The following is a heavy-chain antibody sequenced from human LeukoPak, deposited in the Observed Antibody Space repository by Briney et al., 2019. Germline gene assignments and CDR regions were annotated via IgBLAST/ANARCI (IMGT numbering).Heavy chain of an antibody. Sequence: PSETLSLTCTVSGGSMSSGSYSWSWIRQPPGKGLEWIGYIYHSGSTYYNPSLKSRVTISVDRSKKQCSLKLSSVTAADTAVYYCARDPGSPRGYFDLWGRGTLVTVSS. D-gene: IGHD2-15*01. J-gene: IGHJ2*01. CDR3: ARDPGSPRGYFDL. V-gene: IGHV4-30-2*01. CDR1: GGSMSSGSYS. CDR2: IYHSGST.